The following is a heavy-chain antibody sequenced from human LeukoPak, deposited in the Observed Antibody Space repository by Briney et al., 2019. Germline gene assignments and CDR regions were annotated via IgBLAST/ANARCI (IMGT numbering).Heavy chain of an antibody. J-gene: IGHJ4*02. Sequence: ASVKVSCKASGYTFTGYYMHWVRQAPGQGLEWMGWINPDSGGTNFAQSFQGRVTMTRDTSISTAYMELSRLRSDDTAVYYCARVAMSGIGSDDFWGQGTLVTASS. CDR3: ARVAMSGIGSDDF. D-gene: IGHD1-26*01. V-gene: IGHV1-2*02. CDR2: INPDSGGT. CDR1: GYTFTGYY.